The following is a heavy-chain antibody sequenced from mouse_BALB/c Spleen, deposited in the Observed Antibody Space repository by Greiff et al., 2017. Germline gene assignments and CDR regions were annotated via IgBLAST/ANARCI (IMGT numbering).Heavy chain of an antibody. CDR2: ISSGSSTI. CDR1: GFTFSSFG. CDR3: ARGIHYYGTDAMDY. J-gene: IGHJ4*01. D-gene: IGHD1-2*01. Sequence: EVQLQESGGGLVQPGGSRKLSCAASGFTFSSFGMHWVRQAPEKGLEWVAYISSGSSTIYYADTVKGRFTISRDNPKNTLFLQMTSLRSEDTAMYYCARGIHYYGTDAMDYWGQGTSVTVSS. V-gene: IGHV5-17*02.